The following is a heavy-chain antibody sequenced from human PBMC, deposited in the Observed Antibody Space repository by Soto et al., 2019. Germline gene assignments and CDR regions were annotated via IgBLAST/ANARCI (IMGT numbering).Heavy chain of an antibody. V-gene: IGHV1-2*02. D-gene: IGHD1-7*01. J-gene: IGHJ5*01. CDR2: INPHTGDT. CDR1: GYPFTGYH. Sequence: QVQLVQSGAEMKKPGASVKVSCKASGYPFTGYHLHWVRQAPGQGLEWMGWINPHTGDTGSAEKFQGRVTVSMDTSISTSYMEVSRLRSDDTAVYYCARGHQLRPGNNWFDSGCQGTLVTVSS. CDR3: ARGHQLRPGNNWFDS.